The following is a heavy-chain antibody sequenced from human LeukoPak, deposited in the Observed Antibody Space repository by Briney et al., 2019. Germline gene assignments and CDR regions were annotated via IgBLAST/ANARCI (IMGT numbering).Heavy chain of an antibody. Sequence: PSETLSLTCAVPGGSISSSNWWSWVRQPPGKGLEWIGEIYHSGSTNYNPSLKSRVTISVDKSKNQFSLKLSSVTAADTAVYYCARSRSDYGDYVYWGQGTPVTVSS. V-gene: IGHV4-4*02. J-gene: IGHJ4*02. CDR2: IYHSGST. D-gene: IGHD4-17*01. CDR1: GGSISSSNW. CDR3: ARSRSDYGDYVY.